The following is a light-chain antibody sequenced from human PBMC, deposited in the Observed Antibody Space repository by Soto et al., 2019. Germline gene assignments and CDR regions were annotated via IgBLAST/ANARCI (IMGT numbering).Light chain of an antibody. CDR2: EAS. J-gene: IGKJ1*01. V-gene: IGKV1-27*01. CDR3: QKYNDAPRT. Sequence: RMTQSPSSLYASVGDRVTMTCRASRDISNYLAWYQQKPGGAPKLLIYEASTLQSGVPSRFSGSGSGADFTLTISSLQPEDVAIYYCQKYNDAPRTFGQGTRVEMK. CDR1: RDISNY.